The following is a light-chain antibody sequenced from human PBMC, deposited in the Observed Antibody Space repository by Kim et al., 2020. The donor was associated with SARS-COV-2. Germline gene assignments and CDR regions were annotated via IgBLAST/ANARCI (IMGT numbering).Light chain of an antibody. CDR3: SSYTSSSSPFMV. J-gene: IGLJ1*01. Sequence: SITISCTGTSSDVGGYNYVSWYQQHPGKAPKLMIYDVSKRPSGVSNRFSGSKSGNTASLTISGLQAEDEADYYCSSYTSSSSPFMVFGAGTKVTVL. V-gene: IGLV2-14*04. CDR2: DVS. CDR1: SSDVGGYNY.